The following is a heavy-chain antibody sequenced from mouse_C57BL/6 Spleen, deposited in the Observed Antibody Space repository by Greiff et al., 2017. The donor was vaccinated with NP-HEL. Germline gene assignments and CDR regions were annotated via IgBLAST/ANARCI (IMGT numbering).Heavy chain of an antibody. CDR2: IYPGDGDT. CDR3: ARCDYYYGSSYGYFDV. J-gene: IGHJ1*03. Sequence: QVQLQQSGAELVKPGASVKISCKASGYAFSSYWMNWVKQRPGKGLEWIGQIYPGDGDTNYNGKFKGKATLTADKSSSTAYMQLSSLTSEDSAVYFCARCDYYYGSSYGYFDVWGTGTTVTVSS. V-gene: IGHV1-80*01. D-gene: IGHD1-1*01. CDR1: GYAFSSYW.